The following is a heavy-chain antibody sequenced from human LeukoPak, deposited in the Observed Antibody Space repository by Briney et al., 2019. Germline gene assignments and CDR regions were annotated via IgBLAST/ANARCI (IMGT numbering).Heavy chain of an antibody. CDR1: GFTFSSYE. J-gene: IGHJ4*02. V-gene: IGHV3-48*03. CDR2: INSSAGTI. D-gene: IGHD3-16*01. Sequence: GGSLRLSCAGSGFTFSSYEMNWVRQAPGKGMQWVSYINSSAGTIYYADSVKGRFTISRDSAKNSLYLQMNSLRGEDTAVYYCARFVWNTAAFDYWGPGTLVTVSS. CDR3: ARFVWNTAAFDY.